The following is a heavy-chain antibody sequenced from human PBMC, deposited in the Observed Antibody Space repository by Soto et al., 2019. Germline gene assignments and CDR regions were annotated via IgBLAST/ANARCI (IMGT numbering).Heavy chain of an antibody. CDR3: ARHMSFSPIDAFDI. D-gene: IGHD3-10*02. CDR2: VFYSGNT. CDR1: GGSISTSSSY. V-gene: IGHV4-39*01. Sequence: SETLSLTCSVSGGSISTSSSYWGWIRQPPGKGLEWIGSVFYSGNTYYNPSLKSRLTISVDTSKNQFSLKLSSVTAADTAVYYCARHMSFSPIDAFDIWGRGTMVTVSS. J-gene: IGHJ3*02.